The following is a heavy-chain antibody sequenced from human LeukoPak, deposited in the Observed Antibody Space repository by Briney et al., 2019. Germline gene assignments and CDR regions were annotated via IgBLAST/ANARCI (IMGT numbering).Heavy chain of an antibody. Sequence: SETLSLTCTVSGGSISSYYWSWIRQPAGKGLEWIGRIYTSGSTNYNPSLKSRVTTSVDTSKNQFSLKLSSVTAADTAVYYCARLVTWGYYYYYYMDVWGKGTTVTVSS. V-gene: IGHV4-4*07. CDR2: IYTSGST. J-gene: IGHJ6*03. CDR3: ARLVTWGYYYYYYMDV. D-gene: IGHD4-23*01. CDR1: GGSISSYY.